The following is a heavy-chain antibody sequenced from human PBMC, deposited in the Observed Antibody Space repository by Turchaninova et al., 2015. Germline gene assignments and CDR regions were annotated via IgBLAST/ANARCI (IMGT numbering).Heavy chain of an antibody. V-gene: IGHV4-34*01. Sequence: QVQLQQWGAGLLKPSATLSLPCAVNGGSFSGNYRSRIGQRPGKGLEWIGEIKHSGSTNYNPSLKSRVTISVDTSKNQFSLKLSSVTAADTAVYYCARVSALAGRRSGWYRVDYWGQGTLVTVSS. CDR1: GGSFSGNY. CDR2: IKHSGST. D-gene: IGHD2-15*01. J-gene: IGHJ4*02. CDR3: ARVSALAGRRSGWYRVDY.